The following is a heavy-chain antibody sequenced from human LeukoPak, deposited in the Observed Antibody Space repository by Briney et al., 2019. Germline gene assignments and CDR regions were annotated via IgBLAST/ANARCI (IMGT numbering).Heavy chain of an antibody. CDR1: GGSISSYY. J-gene: IGHJ4*02. Sequence: SETLSLTCTVSGGSISSYYWSWIRQPPGKGLEWIGYIYYSGSTNYNPSLKSRVTIPVDTSKNQFSLKLSSVTAADTAVYYCARQTTVAYYFDYWGQGTLVTVSS. CDR2: IYYSGST. CDR3: ARQTTVAYYFDY. D-gene: IGHD4-23*01. V-gene: IGHV4-59*01.